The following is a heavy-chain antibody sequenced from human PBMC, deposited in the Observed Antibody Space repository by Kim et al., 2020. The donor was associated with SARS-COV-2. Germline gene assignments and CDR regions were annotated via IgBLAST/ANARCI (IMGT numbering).Heavy chain of an antibody. J-gene: IGHJ4*02. CDR3: ARDLRRITMVRGALDY. Sequence: SETLSLTCAVYGGSFSGYYWSWIRQPPGKGLEWIGEINHSGSTNYNPSLKSRVTISVDTSKNQFSLKLSSVTAADTAVYYCARDLRRITMVRGALDYWGQGTLVTVSS. CDR2: INHSGST. V-gene: IGHV4-34*01. CDR1: GGSFSGYY. D-gene: IGHD3-10*01.